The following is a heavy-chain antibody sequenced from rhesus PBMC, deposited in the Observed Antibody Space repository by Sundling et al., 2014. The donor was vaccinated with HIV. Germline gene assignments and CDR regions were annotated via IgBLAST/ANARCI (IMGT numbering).Heavy chain of an antibody. D-gene: IGHD1-32*01. Sequence: QVQLVQSGAEVKKPGASVKVSCKASGFTFGSYAISWVRQAPGQGLEWMGGIVPLVGVTNYAQKFQGRVTITADTSTGTAYMELTSLRSEDTAVYYCARVGANRMELVSGFDSWGQGVVVTVSS. CDR1: GFTFGSYA. CDR2: IVPLVGVT. J-gene: IGHJ6*01. CDR3: ARVGANRMELVSGFDS. V-gene: IGHV1-198*02.